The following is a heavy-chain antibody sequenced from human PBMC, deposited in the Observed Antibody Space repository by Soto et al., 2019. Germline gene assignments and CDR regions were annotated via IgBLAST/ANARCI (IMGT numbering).Heavy chain of an antibody. V-gene: IGHV4-59*01. D-gene: IGHD2-15*01. CDR2: IYYSGST. Sequence: QVQLQESGPGLVKPSETLSLICTVSGGSISSYYWSWIRQPPGKGLEWIGYIYYSGSTNYNPSLKRRVTILVDTSKNQSSLKLSSVTAADTAVYYCARGTLTFTLDYWGQGTLVTVSS. J-gene: IGHJ4*02. CDR1: GGSISSYY. CDR3: ARGTLTFTLDY.